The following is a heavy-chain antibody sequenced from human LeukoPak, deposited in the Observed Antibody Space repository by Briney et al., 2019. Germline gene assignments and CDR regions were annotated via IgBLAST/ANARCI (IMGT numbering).Heavy chain of an antibody. D-gene: IGHD5-18*01. V-gene: IGHV1-2*06. CDR1: GYTFTGYY. Sequence: PSVKVSCKASGYTFTGYYMHWVRQAPGQGLEWMGRINPNIGGTNYATKFPGRVTMTRDTSIRTTYMELSRLRSDDTAVYYCASPLTDTAMVTRDYWGQGTLVTVSS. CDR2: INPNIGGT. J-gene: IGHJ4*02. CDR3: ASPLTDTAMVTRDY.